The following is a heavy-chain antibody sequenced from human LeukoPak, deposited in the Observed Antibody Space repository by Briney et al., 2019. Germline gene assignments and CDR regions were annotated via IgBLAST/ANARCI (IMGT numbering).Heavy chain of an antibody. V-gene: IGHV4-34*01. Sequence: SGTLSLTCAVYGGSFSGYYWSWIRQPPGKGLEWIGEINHSGSTNYNPSLRSRVTISVDTSKNQFSLKLSSVTAADTAVYYCARGRRFSDYWGQGTLVTVSS. CDR2: INHSGST. CDR1: GGSFSGYY. J-gene: IGHJ4*02. CDR3: ARGRRFSDY. D-gene: IGHD3-3*01.